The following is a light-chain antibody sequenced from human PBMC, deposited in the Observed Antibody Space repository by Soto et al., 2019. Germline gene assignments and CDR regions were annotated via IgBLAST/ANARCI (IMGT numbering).Light chain of an antibody. CDR1: SSDVGSYNL. CDR2: EDS. CDR3: CSYVGSSTSWV. V-gene: IGLV2-23*01. Sequence: QSALTQPASVSGSPGQPITISCTGTSSDVGSYNLVSWYQQYPGKAPKLMIYEDSKRPSGVSHRFSGSKSGNTASLTISGLQAEDEADYYCCSYVGSSTSWVFGGGTKLTVL. J-gene: IGLJ3*02.